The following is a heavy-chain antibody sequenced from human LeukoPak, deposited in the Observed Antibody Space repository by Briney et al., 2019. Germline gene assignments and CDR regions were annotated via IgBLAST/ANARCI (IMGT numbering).Heavy chain of an antibody. V-gene: IGHV3-48*04. Sequence: SCKASGGTFSSYNMNWVRQAPGKGLEWVSSISSSGNTIYYTDSVKGRFTISRDNAESSLFLQMSSLRAEDTAVYYCAREAVGARRDFDFWGQGTLVTVSS. CDR1: GGTFSSYN. CDR3: AREAVGARRDFDF. D-gene: IGHD1-26*01. CDR2: ISSSGNTI. J-gene: IGHJ4*02.